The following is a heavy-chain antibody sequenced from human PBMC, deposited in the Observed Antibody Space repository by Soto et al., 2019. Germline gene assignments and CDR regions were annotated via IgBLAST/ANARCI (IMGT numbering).Heavy chain of an antibody. CDR3: AKTTYFYDSSGYYPVDDAFDI. CDR2: ISYYGSNK. V-gene: IGHV3-30*18. Sequence: PWGSPRLSCAASGVTFSSYGIHWVRQAPGKGLEWVAVISYYGSNKYYADSVKGRFTISRDNSKNTLYRQMNSLRAEDTAVYYCAKTTYFYDSSGYYPVDDAFDIWGQGTMVTVS. CDR1: GVTFSSYG. J-gene: IGHJ3*02. D-gene: IGHD3-22*01.